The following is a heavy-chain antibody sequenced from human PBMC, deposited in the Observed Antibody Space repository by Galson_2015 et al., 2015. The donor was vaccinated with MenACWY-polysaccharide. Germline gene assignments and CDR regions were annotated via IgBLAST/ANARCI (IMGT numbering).Heavy chain of an antibody. V-gene: IGHV1-69*13. CDR3: AREMWDIVVVPAASPYWYFDL. J-gene: IGHJ2*01. CDR2: IIPIFGTA. CDR1: GGTFRSYA. Sequence: VKVSCKASGGTFRSYAISWVRQAPGQGLEWMGGIIPIFGTANYAQKFQGRVTITADESTSTAYMELSSLRSEDTAVYYCAREMWDIVVVPAASPYWYFDLWGRGTLVTDSS. D-gene: IGHD2-2*01.